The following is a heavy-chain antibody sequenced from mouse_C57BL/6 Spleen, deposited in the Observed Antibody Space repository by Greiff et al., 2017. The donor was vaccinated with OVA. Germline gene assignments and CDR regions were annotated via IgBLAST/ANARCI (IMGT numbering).Heavy chain of an antibody. CDR3: TTELPLAY. D-gene: IGHD1-1*01. Sequence: QVQLQQSGAELVRPGASVTLSCKASGYTFTDYEMHWVKQTPVHGLEWIGAIDPETGGTAYNQKFKGKAILTADKSSSTAYMELRSLTSEDSAVYYGTTELPLAYWGQGTLVTVSA. V-gene: IGHV1-15*01. J-gene: IGHJ3*01. CDR1: GYTFTDYE. CDR2: IDPETGGT.